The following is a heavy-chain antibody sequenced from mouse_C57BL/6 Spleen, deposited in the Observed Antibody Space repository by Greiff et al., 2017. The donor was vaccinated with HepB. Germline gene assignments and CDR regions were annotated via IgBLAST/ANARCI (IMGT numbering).Heavy chain of an antibody. V-gene: IGHV1-53*01. J-gene: IGHJ1*03. D-gene: IGHD1-1*01. CDR3: ARCITTVVGVPHWYFDV. CDR2: INPSNGGT. Sequence: QVQLQHPGTELVKPGASVKLSCKASGYTFTSYWMHWVKQRPGQGLEWIGNINPSNGGTNYNEKFKSKATLTVDKSSSTAYMQLSSLTSEDSAVYYCARCITTVVGVPHWYFDVWGTGTTVTVSS. CDR1: GYTFTSYW.